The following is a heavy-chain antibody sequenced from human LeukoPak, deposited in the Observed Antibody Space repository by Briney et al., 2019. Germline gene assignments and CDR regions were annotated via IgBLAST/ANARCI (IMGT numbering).Heavy chain of an antibody. V-gene: IGHV3-7*01. D-gene: IGHD6-13*01. J-gene: IGHJ4*02. CDR2: IKQDGSEK. CDR1: GFTFSSYW. CDR3: ARDFRGSSWYYFDY. Sequence: GGSLRPSCAASGFTFSSYWMSWVRQAPGKGLEWVANIKQDGSEKYYVDSVKGRFTISRDNAKNSLYLQMNSLRAEDTAVYYCARDFRGSSWYYFDYWGQGTLVTVSS.